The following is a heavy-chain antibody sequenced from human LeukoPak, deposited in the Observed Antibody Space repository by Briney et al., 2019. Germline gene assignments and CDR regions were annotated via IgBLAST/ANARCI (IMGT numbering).Heavy chain of an antibody. V-gene: IGHV3-30*18. CDR1: GFTFSAYA. D-gene: IGHD3-22*01. Sequence: PGGSLRLSCGGSGFTFSAYAMYWVRQAPGEGLEWVSLISDDGDKKFYADSVKGRFTISRDNSENTLYLQMNSLRPGDTAVYYCAKDRYTYDSSGTLDYWGQGTQVTVAS. CDR3: AKDRYTYDSSGTLDY. CDR2: ISDDGDKK. J-gene: IGHJ4*02.